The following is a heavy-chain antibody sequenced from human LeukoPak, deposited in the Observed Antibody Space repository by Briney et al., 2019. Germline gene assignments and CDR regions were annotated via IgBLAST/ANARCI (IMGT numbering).Heavy chain of an antibody. V-gene: IGHV4-59*01. D-gene: IGHD6-19*01. CDR2: IYYSGST. J-gene: IGHJ4*02. CDR1: GGSISSYY. CDR3: ARQIAVAVNFDY. Sequence: SETLSLTCTVSGGSISSYYWSWIRQPPGKGLEWIGYIYYSGSTNYNPSLKSRVTISVDTSKNQFSLKLSSVTAADTAVYYCARQIAVAVNFDYWGQGTLVTVSS.